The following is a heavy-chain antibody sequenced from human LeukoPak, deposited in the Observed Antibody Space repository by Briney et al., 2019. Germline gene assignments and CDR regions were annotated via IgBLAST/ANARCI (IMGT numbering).Heavy chain of an antibody. CDR1: GGSISSGGDY. CDR3: ARGYYDSSGYSCPFDY. CDR2: IYYSGSA. V-gene: IGHV4-61*08. D-gene: IGHD3-22*01. J-gene: IGHJ4*02. Sequence: SQTLSLTCTVSGGSISSGGDYWSWIRQHPGKGLEWIGYIYYSGSANYNPSLKSRVTISVDSSKNQFSLKLTSVTAADTAVYYCARGYYDSSGYSCPFDYWGQGTLVTVSS.